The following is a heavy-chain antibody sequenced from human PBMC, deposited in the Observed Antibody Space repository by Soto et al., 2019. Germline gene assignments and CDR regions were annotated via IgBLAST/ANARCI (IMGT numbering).Heavy chain of an antibody. D-gene: IGHD2-15*01. CDR2: IYWDDDK. Sequence: QITLKESGPTLVKPTQTLTLTCTFSGFSLSTRGVGVAWIRPPPGKALEWLALIYWDDDKRYSPSLETRLTITKDTSKNQVVLTMTNMDSVDTATYYCAYLPCSGGSCYWFSYSGMDVWGQGTTVTVSS. CDR3: AYLPCSGGSCYWFSYSGMDV. CDR1: GFSLSTRGVG. J-gene: IGHJ6*02. V-gene: IGHV2-5*02.